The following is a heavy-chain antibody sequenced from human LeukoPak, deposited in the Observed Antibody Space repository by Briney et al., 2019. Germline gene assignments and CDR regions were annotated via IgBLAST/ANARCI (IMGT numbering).Heavy chain of an antibody. CDR2: IYSIGST. CDR1: GGSINNYY. J-gene: IGHJ4*02. Sequence: SETLSLTCTVSGGSINNYYWSWIRQPPAKGLEWIGYIYSIGSTNYNPSLKSRVTISVDTSKNQFSLKLSSVTAADTAVYYCAALNIATRPWCFDYWGQGTLVTVSS. CDR3: AALNIATRPWCFDY. V-gene: IGHV4-59*01. D-gene: IGHD6-6*01.